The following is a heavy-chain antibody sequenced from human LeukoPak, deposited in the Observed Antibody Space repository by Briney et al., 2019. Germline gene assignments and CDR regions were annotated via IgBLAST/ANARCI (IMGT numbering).Heavy chain of an antibody. D-gene: IGHD6-13*01. CDR2: INPNSGGT. CDR3: ARDLQQLVVDY. Sequence: ASVKVSCKGSGSTFTGYYVHWVRQAPGQGLEWMGWINPNSGGTNYAQKFQGRVTMTRDTSISTAYMELSRLRSDDTAVYYCARDLQQLVVDYWGQGTLVTVSS. CDR1: GSTFTGYY. J-gene: IGHJ4*02. V-gene: IGHV1-2*02.